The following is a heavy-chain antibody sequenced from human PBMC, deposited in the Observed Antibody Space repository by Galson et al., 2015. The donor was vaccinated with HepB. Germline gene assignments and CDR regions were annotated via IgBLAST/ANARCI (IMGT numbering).Heavy chain of an antibody. V-gene: IGHV3-21*01. CDR3: ATDSSGYYVSDY. Sequence: SLRLSCAASGLTFSSYSINWVRQAPGKGLEWVSSISSSSSYIYYADSVKDRFTISRDNAKNSLYLQMNSLRAEDTAVYYCATDSSGYYVSDYWGQGTLVTVSS. CDR2: ISSSSSYI. D-gene: IGHD3-22*01. J-gene: IGHJ4*02. CDR1: GLTFSSYS.